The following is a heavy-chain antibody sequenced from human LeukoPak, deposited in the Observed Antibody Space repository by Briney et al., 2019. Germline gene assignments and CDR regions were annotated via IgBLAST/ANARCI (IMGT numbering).Heavy chain of an antibody. CDR1: GFTFSDYT. CDR3: AKDRGEGLVDY. CDR2: IWYDGSNK. Sequence: SGGSLRLSCAASGFTFSDYTIHWVRQAPGKGLEWVAVIWYDGSNKYYADSVKGRFTISRDNAKNTLYLQMNSLRAEDTAVYYCAKDRGEGLVDYWGQGTLVTVSS. D-gene: IGHD2-21*01. J-gene: IGHJ4*02. V-gene: IGHV3-30*02.